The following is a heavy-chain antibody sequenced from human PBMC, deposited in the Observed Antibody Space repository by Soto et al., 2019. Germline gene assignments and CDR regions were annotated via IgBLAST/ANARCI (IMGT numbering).Heavy chain of an antibody. D-gene: IGHD6-13*01. CDR1: GFTFSNAW. Sequence: GGSLRLSCAASGFTFSNAWMNWVRQAPGKGLEWVGRIKSKTDGGTTDYAAPVKGRFTISRDDSKNTRYLQMNSLKTEDTAVYYCTTDSPRAIVVAAADPPADYWGQGTLVTVSS. V-gene: IGHV3-15*07. J-gene: IGHJ4*02. CDR3: TTDSPRAIVVAAADPPADY. CDR2: IKSKTDGGTT.